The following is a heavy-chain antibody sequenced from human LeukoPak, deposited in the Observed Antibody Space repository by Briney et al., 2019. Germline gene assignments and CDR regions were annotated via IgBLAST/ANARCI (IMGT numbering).Heavy chain of an antibody. J-gene: IGHJ6*03. CDR2: IWYDGSNK. CDR1: GFTFSSYG. Sequence: PGRSLRLSCAAPGFTFSSYGMHWVRQAPGKGLEWVAVIWYDGSNKYYADSVKGRFTISRDNSKNTLYLQMNSLRAEDTAVYYCAKDVDGYYYYYMDVWGKGTTVTVSS. CDR3: AKDVDGYYYYYMDV. D-gene: IGHD5-24*01. V-gene: IGHV3-33*06.